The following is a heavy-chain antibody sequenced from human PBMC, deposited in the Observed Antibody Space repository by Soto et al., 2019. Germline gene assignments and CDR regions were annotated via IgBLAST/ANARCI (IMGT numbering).Heavy chain of an antibody. Sequence: PSETLSLTCAVYGGSFRGYYWSWIRQPPGKGLEWIGEINHSGSTNYNPSLKSRVTISVDTSKNQFSLKLSSVTAADTAVYYCARDTAVAGKTYYFDYWGQGTLVTVSS. CDR3: ARDTAVAGKTYYFDY. V-gene: IGHV4-34*01. CDR1: GGSFRGYY. CDR2: INHSGST. D-gene: IGHD6-19*01. J-gene: IGHJ4*02.